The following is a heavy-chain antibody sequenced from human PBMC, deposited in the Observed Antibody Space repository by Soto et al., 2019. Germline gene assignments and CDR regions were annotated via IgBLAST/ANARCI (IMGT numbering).Heavy chain of an antibody. Sequence: GGSLRLSCAASGFSFNSYGMHWFRQAPGKGPEWVAVISYHGSNKYYADSVEGRFTISRDNSKNTLYLQMNSLRAGDTAVYYCAKVKQQLVLPGWVDPWGQGTLVTVSS. CDR3: AKVKQQLVLPGWVDP. J-gene: IGHJ5*02. V-gene: IGHV3-30*18. CDR1: GFSFNSYG. D-gene: IGHD1-1*01. CDR2: ISYHGSNK.